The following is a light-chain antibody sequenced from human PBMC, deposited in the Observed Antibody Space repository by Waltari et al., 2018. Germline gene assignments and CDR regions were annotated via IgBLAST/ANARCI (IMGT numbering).Light chain of an antibody. Sequence: AIRVTQSPSSLSASTGDSVTITCRASQDIRTYLGWHQQKPGKAPKPLLYAVSTLQSGVPSRFSGSGSGTDFALHIQNLQSEDFATYFCQQYYAFPRTFGQGTRVEV. CDR3: QQYYAFPRT. J-gene: IGKJ1*01. CDR1: QDIRTY. V-gene: IGKV1-8*01. CDR2: AVS.